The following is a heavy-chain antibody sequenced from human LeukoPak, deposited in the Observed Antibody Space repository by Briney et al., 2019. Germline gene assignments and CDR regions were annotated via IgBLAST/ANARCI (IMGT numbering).Heavy chain of an antibody. CDR1: GYIFTSYW. J-gene: IGHJ6*02. CDR2: IYPGDSDT. Sequence: GESLKISCKASGYIFTSYWIGRVRQKPGKGLELIGIIYPGDSDTRYSPSLQGHVTISVDESINTAYLQWSTLKASDTAMYYCARQTVTTNQYDGMDVWGQGTTVTVSS. V-gene: IGHV5-51*01. CDR3: ARQTVTTNQYDGMDV. D-gene: IGHD4-17*01.